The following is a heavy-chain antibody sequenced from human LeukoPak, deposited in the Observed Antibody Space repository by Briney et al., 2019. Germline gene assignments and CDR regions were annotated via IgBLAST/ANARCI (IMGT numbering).Heavy chain of an antibody. CDR1: GGSISSHY. Sequence: SETLSLTCTVSGGSISSHYWNWIRQPAGKGLEWIGRMFIRGSANYSPSLKSRVSMSLDKSRSQFSLNLSSVTAADTAVYYCARAYQLRIHYYYYYYMDVWGKGTTVTVSS. CDR3: ARAYQLRIHYYYYYYMDV. J-gene: IGHJ6*03. V-gene: IGHV4-4*07. D-gene: IGHD2-2*01. CDR2: MFIRGSA.